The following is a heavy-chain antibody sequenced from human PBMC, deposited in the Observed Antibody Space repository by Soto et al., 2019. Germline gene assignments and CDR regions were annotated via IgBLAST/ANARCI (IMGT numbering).Heavy chain of an antibody. CDR2: ISISGST. J-gene: IGHJ3*02. V-gene: IGHV4-59*01. CDR3: ARVSPRRGASFAI. CDR1: DDSFSNFF. D-gene: IGHD3-10*01. Sequence: PSETLSLTCTVSDDSFSNFFWTWVRQPPGKELEWIGYISISGSTSSNPSLKSRVTISKDTSKNQFSLNLNSVTAADTALYYGARVSPRRGASFAIWGQGTMVTLSS.